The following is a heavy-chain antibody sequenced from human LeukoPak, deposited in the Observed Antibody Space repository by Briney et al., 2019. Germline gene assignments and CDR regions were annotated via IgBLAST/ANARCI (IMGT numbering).Heavy chain of an antibody. Sequence: GGSLRLSCAASGFTFSSYSMNWVRQAPGKGLEWVSSISSSSSYIYYADSVKGRFTISRDNAKNSLYLQMNSLRAEDTAVYYCARVGYSSSKVCWFDPWGQGTLVIVSS. J-gene: IGHJ5*02. CDR3: ARVGYSSSKVCWFDP. D-gene: IGHD6-6*01. CDR2: ISSSSSYI. V-gene: IGHV3-21*01. CDR1: GFTFSSYS.